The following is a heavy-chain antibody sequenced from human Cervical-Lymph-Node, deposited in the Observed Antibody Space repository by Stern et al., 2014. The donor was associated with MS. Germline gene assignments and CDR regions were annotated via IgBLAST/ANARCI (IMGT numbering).Heavy chain of an antibody. CDR2: ISTFSGKT. Sequence: VQLVQSGSEVRKPGASVTVSCTTSGYTFTTYGLSWVRQVPGQGPEWMGWISTFSGKTDYARSLQDRVTMTTNTSTITVYLEVRSLTSEDTAVYYCARVFGDFDYWGQGTLVTVSS. J-gene: IGHJ4*02. CDR1: GYTFTTYG. CDR3: ARVFGDFDY. D-gene: IGHD3-10*02. V-gene: IGHV1-18*01.